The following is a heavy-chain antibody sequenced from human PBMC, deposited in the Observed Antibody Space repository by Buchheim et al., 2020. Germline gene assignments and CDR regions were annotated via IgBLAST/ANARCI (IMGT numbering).Heavy chain of an antibody. J-gene: IGHJ4*02. D-gene: IGHD3-22*01. CDR2: ICSTGTT. CDR3: ARDPYYYDNSGYKYFFDY. V-gene: IGHV4-39*07. Sequence: QLQLQESGPGLVKPSETLSLTCTVSGGSIDSRNYYWGWIRQPPGEGLEWIGTICSTGTTYYNPSLKSRVTISVDTSKNQFFLELSSVTAADTAVYYCARDPYYYDNSGYKYFFDYWGQGIL. CDR1: GGSIDSRNYY.